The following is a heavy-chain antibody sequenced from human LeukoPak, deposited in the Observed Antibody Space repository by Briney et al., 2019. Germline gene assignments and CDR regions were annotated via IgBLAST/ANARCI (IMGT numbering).Heavy chain of an antibody. Sequence: ASVKVSCKASGYPFTSYGISWVRQAPGQGLEWMGWISAYNGNTNYAQKLQGRVTMTTDTSTSTAYMELRSVRSDDTAVYYCARSKLEGSFWFDPWGQGTLVTVSS. D-gene: IGHD1-1*01. CDR2: ISAYNGNT. J-gene: IGHJ5*02. V-gene: IGHV1-18*01. CDR1: GYPFTSYG. CDR3: ARSKLEGSFWFDP.